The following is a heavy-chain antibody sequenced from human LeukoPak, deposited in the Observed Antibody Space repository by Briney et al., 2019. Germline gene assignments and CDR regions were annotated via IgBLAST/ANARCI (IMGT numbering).Heavy chain of an antibody. CDR1: GASISSYY. D-gene: IGHD5-24*01. V-gene: IGHV4-59*08. CDR3: ASHTAGHGSGY. Sequence: PSETLPLTCTVSGASISSYYWSWIRQPPGKGLEWIGHIYYSGSTNYNPSLKSRVTISVDTSKNQFSLNLNSVIAADTAMYYCASHTAGHGSGYWGQGVLVTVSS. CDR2: IYYSGST. J-gene: IGHJ4*02.